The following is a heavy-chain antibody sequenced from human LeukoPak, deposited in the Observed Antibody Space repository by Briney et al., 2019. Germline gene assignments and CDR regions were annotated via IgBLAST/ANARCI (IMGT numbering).Heavy chain of an antibody. J-gene: IGHJ4*02. V-gene: IGHV5-51*01. CDR2: IYPGNSDT. Sequence: GESLKISCKISGDRLTNNWIGWVRQVPGKGLEWLGLIYPGNSDTRYSPFFQGQVTFSVDTSISTAYLHWGGLKASDTAMYYCAIGRGGQQLGDYWGQGTLVTVSS. CDR3: AIGRGGQQLGDY. CDR1: GDRLTNNW. D-gene: IGHD6-13*01.